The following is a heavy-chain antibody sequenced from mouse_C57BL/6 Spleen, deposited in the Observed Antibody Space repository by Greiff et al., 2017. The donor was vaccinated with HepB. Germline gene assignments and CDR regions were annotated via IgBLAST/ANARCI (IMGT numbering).Heavy chain of an antibody. D-gene: IGHD4-1*02. Sequence: VQLKQPGAELVKPGASVKMSCTASGYTFTSYWITWVKQRPGQGLEWIGDIYPGSGSTNYNEKFKSKATLTVDTSSSTVYMQLSSLTSEDSAVYYCARGSTGFDYWGQGTTLTVSS. CDR2: IYPGSGST. V-gene: IGHV1-55*01. CDR3: ARGSTGFDY. CDR1: GYTFTSYW. J-gene: IGHJ2*01.